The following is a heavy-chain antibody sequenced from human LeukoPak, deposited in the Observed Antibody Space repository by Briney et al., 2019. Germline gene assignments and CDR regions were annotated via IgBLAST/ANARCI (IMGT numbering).Heavy chain of an antibody. V-gene: IGHV1-2*02. J-gene: IGHJ5*02. CDR3: GRGNKSFDP. CDR1: GYTFTAYY. Sequence: ASVKVSCKASGYTFTAYYVHWVRQAPGQGLEWIGWINPNTGDTNYAPKFQGRVTMIKDTSTNSAYMELNKLTSDDTAVYYCGRGNKSFDPWGQGTLVSVSS. CDR2: INPNTGDT.